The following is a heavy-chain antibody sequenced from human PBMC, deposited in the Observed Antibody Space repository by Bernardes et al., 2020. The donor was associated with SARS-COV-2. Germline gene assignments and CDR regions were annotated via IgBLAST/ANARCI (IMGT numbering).Heavy chain of an antibody. CDR1: GFTFSSYW. CDR2: IKQDGSEK. CDR3: ARSTGYYDFWSGYSAFDY. Sequence: GGSLRLSCAASGFTFSSYWMSWVRQAPGKGLEWVANIKQDGSEKYYVDSVKGRFTISRDNAKNSLYLQMNSLRAEDTAVYYCARSTGYYDFWSGYSAFDYWGQGTLVTVSS. D-gene: IGHD3-3*01. V-gene: IGHV3-7*01. J-gene: IGHJ4*02.